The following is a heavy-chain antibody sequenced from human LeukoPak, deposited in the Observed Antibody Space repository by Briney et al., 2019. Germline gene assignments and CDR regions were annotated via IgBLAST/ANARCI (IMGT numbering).Heavy chain of an antibody. J-gene: IGHJ5*02. CDR1: GGSISSGRYY. CDR2: IYYSGSN. Sequence: SQTLSLTCTVSGGSISSGRYYWSWIRQHPGKGLEWIGYIYYSGSNYYNPALKSRVTISVDSSKNQFALKLSSVTAADTAVYYCARGGDCSSTSCSLGIWFDPWGQGTLVTVSS. V-gene: IGHV4-31*03. D-gene: IGHD2-2*01. CDR3: ARGGDCSSTSCSLGIWFDP.